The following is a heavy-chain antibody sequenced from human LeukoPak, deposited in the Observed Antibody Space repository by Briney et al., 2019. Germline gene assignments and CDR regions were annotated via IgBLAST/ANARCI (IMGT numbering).Heavy chain of an antibody. CDR1: GYTFTSYY. Sequence: ASVKVSCKASGYTFTSYYMHWVRQAPGQGLEWMGIINPSGGSTSYAQKFQGRVTMTRDTSTSTVYMELSSLRSEDMAVYCCARAPAATIDYWGQGTLVTVSS. CDR2: INPSGGST. J-gene: IGHJ4*02. V-gene: IGHV1-46*01. D-gene: IGHD2-15*01. CDR3: ARAPAATIDY.